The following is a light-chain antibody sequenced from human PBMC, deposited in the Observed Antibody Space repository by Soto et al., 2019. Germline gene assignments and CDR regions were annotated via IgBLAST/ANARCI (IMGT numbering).Light chain of an antibody. CDR2: QDS. CDR3: QAWDSSAYV. J-gene: IGLJ1*01. Sequence: SYELTQPPSVSVSPGQTASITCSGDKLGDKYACWYQQKPGQSPVLVIYQDSKRPSGIPEGFSGSNSGNTATLTIRGTQAMDEADYYCQAWDSSAYVFGTGTKLTVL. V-gene: IGLV3-1*01. CDR1: KLGDKY.